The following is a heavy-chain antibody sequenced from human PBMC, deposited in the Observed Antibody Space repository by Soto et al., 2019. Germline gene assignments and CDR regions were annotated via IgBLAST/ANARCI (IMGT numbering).Heavy chain of an antibody. Sequence: QITLKESGPTLVKPTQTLAVTCTFSGFSLSTTGVGVGWIRQPPGKALEWLALIYWNDAMRYSPSLKSRRTITKDTSKNQVLFTMTNVDPVDTATYYCAHMTYPAFNFDIWGQGTMVTVSS. V-gene: IGHV2-5*01. J-gene: IGHJ3*02. D-gene: IGHD2-2*01. CDR3: AHMTYPAFNFDI. CDR1: GFSLSTTGVG. CDR2: IYWNDAM.